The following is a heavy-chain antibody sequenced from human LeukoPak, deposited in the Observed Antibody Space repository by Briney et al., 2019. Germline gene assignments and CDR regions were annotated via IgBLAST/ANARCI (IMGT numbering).Heavy chain of an antibody. CDR1: GFTFDDYT. J-gene: IGHJ4*02. CDR2: ISWDGGST. CDR3: AKGRGGDSSGCFDY. D-gene: IGHD3-22*01. V-gene: IGHV3-43*01. Sequence: PGGSLRLSCAASGFTFDDYTMHWVRQAPGKGLEWVSLISWDGGSTCYADSVKGRFTISRDNSKNSLYLQMNSLRTEDTALYYCAKGRGGDSSGCFDYWGQGTLVTVSS.